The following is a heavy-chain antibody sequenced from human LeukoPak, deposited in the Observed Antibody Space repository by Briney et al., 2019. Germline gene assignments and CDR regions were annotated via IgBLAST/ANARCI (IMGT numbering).Heavy chain of an antibody. CDR3: ARRITIFGVVDY. Sequence: GGSLRLSCAASGFTFSSYDMHWVRQAPGKGLEWVAFIRYDGSNKYYADSVKGRFTISRDNSKNTLYLQMNSLRAEDTAVYYCARRITIFGVVDYWGQGTLVTVSS. D-gene: IGHD3-3*01. CDR1: GFTFSSYD. CDR2: IRYDGSNK. V-gene: IGHV3-30*02. J-gene: IGHJ4*02.